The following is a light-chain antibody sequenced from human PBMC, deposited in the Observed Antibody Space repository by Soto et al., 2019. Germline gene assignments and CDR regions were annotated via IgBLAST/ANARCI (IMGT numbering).Light chain of an antibody. CDR3: NSYTISSTLGVV. V-gene: IGLV2-14*01. J-gene: IGLJ2*01. CDR2: DVS. CDR1: SSDVGGYNY. Sequence: QSVLTQPASVSGSPGQSITISCTGTSSDVGGYNYVSWYQQHPGKAPKLMIYDVSNRPSGLSNRFSGSKSGNTASLTISRLQAEDEADYYCNSYTISSTLGVVFGGGTKLTVL.